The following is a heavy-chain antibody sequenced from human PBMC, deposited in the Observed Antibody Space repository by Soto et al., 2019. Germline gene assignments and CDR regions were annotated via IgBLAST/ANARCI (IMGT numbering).Heavy chain of an antibody. CDR1: GGTFSGYA. CDR3: ARDRGSTYGSRWTERFGP. J-gene: IGHJ5*02. Sequence: QVQLVQSGAEVKKPWYSLTLSCEASGGTFSGYAISWVRQAPGQGLEWMGGIIPIFGTANYAQKFQGRVTSTADQATSTAYMELSSLREEGTAVDYGARDRGSTYGSRWTERFGPRGPGTLVTVS. V-gene: IGHV1-69*01. CDR2: IIPIFGTA. D-gene: IGHD6-13*01.